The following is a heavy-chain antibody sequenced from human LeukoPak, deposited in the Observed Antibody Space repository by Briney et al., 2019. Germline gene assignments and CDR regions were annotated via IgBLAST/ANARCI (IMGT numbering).Heavy chain of an antibody. CDR2: IWYDGSNK. J-gene: IGHJ4*02. V-gene: IGHV3-33*01. CDR1: GFTFSSYG. Sequence: GSLRLSCAASGFTFSSYGMHWVRQAPGKGLEWVAVIWYDGSNKYYADSVKGRFTISRDNSKNTLYLQMNSLRAEDTAVYYCARDKQLVKSRYFDYWGQGTLVTVSS. D-gene: IGHD6-6*01. CDR3: ARDKQLVKSRYFDY.